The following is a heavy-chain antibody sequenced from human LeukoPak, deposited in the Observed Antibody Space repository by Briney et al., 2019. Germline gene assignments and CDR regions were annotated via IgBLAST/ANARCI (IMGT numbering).Heavy chain of an antibody. J-gene: IGHJ3*02. V-gene: IGHV3-30*02. CDR1: GFTFSSYG. Sequence: GGSLRLSCAASGFTFSSYGMHWVRQAPGKGLEWVAVIWYDGSSKYYADSVKGRFTISRDNSKNTLYLQMNSLRAEDTAVYYCAKGGTSYYDSSGPDIWGQGTMVTVSS. CDR3: AKGGTSYYDSSGPDI. D-gene: IGHD3-22*01. CDR2: IWYDGSSK.